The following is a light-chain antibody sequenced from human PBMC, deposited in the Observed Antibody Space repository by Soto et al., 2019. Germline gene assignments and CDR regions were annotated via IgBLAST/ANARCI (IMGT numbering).Light chain of an antibody. V-gene: IGLV1-44*01. J-gene: IGLJ2*01. Sequence: QSVLTQPPSASGTPGQRVTISCSGSSSNIGRNTVNWYQQLPGTAPKLLIYSHNQRPSGVPDRFSGSKSGTSASLAISGLQSEDEADYYCAAWDDSLNGHVVFGGGTKLTVL. CDR3: AAWDDSLNGHVV. CDR1: SSNIGRNT. CDR2: SHN.